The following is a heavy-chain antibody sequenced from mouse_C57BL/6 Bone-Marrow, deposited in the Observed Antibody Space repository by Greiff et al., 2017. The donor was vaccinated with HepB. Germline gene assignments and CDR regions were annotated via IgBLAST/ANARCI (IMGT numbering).Heavy chain of an antibody. D-gene: IGHD1-1*01. V-gene: IGHV1-15*01. CDR1: GYTFTDYE. CDR3: ARLGNYYGNY. J-gene: IGHJ2*01. Sequence: VQLQQSGAELVRPGASVTLSCKASGYTFTDYEMHWVKQTPVHGLEWIGAIDPETGGTAYNQKFKGKAILTADKSSSTAYMELRSLTSEDSAVYYCARLGNYYGNYWGQGTTLTVSS. CDR2: IDPETGGT.